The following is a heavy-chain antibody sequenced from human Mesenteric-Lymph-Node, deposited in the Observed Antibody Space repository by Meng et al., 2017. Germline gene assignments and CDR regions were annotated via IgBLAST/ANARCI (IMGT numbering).Heavy chain of an antibody. CDR3: ARGRGYGDYGSLY. CDR2: IKHSGST. D-gene: IGHD4-17*01. Sequence: QVRLLQWVLGLLKPSETLFVTCAVYGGSFSGYYWGWIRQPPGKGLEWIGEIKHSGSTNYNPSLKSRVTISVDTSKNQFSLKLSSVTAADTAVYYCARGRGYGDYGSLYWGQGTLVTVSS. CDR1: GGSFSGYY. J-gene: IGHJ4*02. V-gene: IGHV4-34*01.